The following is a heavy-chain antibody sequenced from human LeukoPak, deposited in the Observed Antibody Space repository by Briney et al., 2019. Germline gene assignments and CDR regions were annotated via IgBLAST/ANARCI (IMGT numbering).Heavy chain of an antibody. V-gene: IGHV3-30-3*01. J-gene: IGHJ4*02. CDR2: ISYDGSNK. Sequence: GRSLRLSCAASGFTFSSYTMHWVRQAPGKGLEWVAVISYDGSNKYYADSVKGRFTISRDNSKNTLYLQMNSLRAEDTAVYYCAKDSVVVVPAADFDYWGQGTLVTVSS. CDR1: GFTFSSYT. D-gene: IGHD2-2*01. CDR3: AKDSVVVVPAADFDY.